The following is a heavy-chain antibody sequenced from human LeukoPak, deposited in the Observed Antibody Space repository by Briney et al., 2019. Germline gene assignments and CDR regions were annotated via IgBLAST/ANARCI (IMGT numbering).Heavy chain of an antibody. J-gene: IGHJ4*02. D-gene: IGHD1-7*01. CDR2: IRSITDGGTT. V-gene: IGHV3-15*01. Sequence: GGSLRLSCAASGFTFTKAWMTWVRQAPGKGLEWIGRIRSITDGGTTGYAAPVKGKFTISRDDSTDTLYLQMSSLNTEDTAVYYCTTAVRGGNFLDSWGQGTLVTVSS. CDR3: TTAVRGGNFLDS. CDR1: GFTFTKAW.